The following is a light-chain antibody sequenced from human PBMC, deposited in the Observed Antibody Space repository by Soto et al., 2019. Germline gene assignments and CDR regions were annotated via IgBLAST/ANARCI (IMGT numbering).Light chain of an antibody. CDR1: QSVGKNY. CDR3: HQYAYSPRT. J-gene: IGKJ1*01. Sequence: EIVMTQSPATLSVSPGERATLSCRASQSVGKNYLAWYQHKSGQAPRLLIYGVFSRATGIPDRFSGSGSGTDFTLTISRLEPEDSAVYFCHQYAYSPRTFGQGTKVDIK. V-gene: IGKV3-20*01. CDR2: GVF.